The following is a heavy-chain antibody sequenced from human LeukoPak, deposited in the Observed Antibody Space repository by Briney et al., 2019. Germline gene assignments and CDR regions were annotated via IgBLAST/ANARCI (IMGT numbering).Heavy chain of an antibody. CDR1: GFTFSSYS. CDR3: ARGSTLGSCTSSSCHNWFDP. J-gene: IGHJ5*02. V-gene: IGHV3-21*01. Sequence: PGGSLRLSCAASGFTFSSYSMNWVRQAPGKGLEWVSSISGRSNYIFYADSVKGRFTISRDNAENSLYLLLNSLRVEDTAVYYCARGSTLGSCTSSSCHNWFDPWGQGTLVTVSS. CDR2: ISGRSNYI. D-gene: IGHD2-2*01.